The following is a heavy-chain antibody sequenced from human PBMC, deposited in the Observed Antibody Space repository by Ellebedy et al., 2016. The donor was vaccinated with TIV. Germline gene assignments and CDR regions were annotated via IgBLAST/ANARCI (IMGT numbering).Heavy chain of an antibody. CDR2: IYNSGNT. D-gene: IGHD2-21*02. Sequence: MPSETLSLTCTVSGGSISSGSSYWTWIRQHPGKGLEWIGYIYNSGNTDYTPSLKSPVTISVDTSKHQFSLKLSSVTAADTAVYYCARVCGGDCLYYYGMDVWGQGTTVTVSS. CDR3: ARVCGGDCLYYYGMDV. J-gene: IGHJ6*02. V-gene: IGHV4-31*01. CDR1: GGSISSGSSY.